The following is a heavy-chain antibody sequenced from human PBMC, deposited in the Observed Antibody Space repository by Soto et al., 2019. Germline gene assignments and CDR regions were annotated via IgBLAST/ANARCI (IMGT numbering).Heavy chain of an antibody. D-gene: IGHD2-21*02. J-gene: IGHJ6*02. Sequence: SETQSLTCTVSGASSSGYDGSWIRQPPGKGLEWIGYMYNTGSTVYNPSFKSRVTISVDTSKNQFSLKLNSVTAADTAVYYCARDLWGYCGTDCYPLDVWGQGTTVTVSS. V-gene: IGHV4-59*01. CDR3: ARDLWGYCGTDCYPLDV. CDR1: GASSSGYD. CDR2: MYNTGST.